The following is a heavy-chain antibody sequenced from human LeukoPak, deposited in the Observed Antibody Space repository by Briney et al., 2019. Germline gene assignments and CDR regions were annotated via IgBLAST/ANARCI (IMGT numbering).Heavy chain of an antibody. D-gene: IGHD1-7*01. V-gene: IGHV4-59*01. Sequence: SETLSLTCTVSGGSISSYYWSWIRQPPGKGLEWIGYIYHSGSTNYNPSLKSRVTISVDTSKNQFSLKLSSVTAADTAVYYCARAGDWNYVGLFDYWGQGTLVTVSS. J-gene: IGHJ4*02. CDR1: GGSISSYY. CDR3: ARAGDWNYVGLFDY. CDR2: IYHSGST.